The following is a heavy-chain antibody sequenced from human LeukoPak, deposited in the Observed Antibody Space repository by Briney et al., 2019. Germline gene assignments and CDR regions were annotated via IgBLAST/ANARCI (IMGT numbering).Heavy chain of an antibody. V-gene: IGHV3-7*01. D-gene: IGHD2-15*01. CDR1: GFTFSSYW. CDR2: IKHEGSEK. J-gene: IGHJ3*02. CDR3: AREAKGCSGGSCYPYGAFDI. Sequence: GGSLRLSCAASGFTFSSYWMSWVRQAPGKGLGWVANIKHEGSEKYYVDSVKGRFSISRDNAKNSLYLQMNSLRAEDTAVYYCAREAKGCSGGSCYPYGAFDIWGQGTMVTVSS.